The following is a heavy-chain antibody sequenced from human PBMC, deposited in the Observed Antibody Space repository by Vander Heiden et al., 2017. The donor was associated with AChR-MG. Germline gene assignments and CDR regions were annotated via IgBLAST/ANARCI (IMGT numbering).Heavy chain of an antibody. Sequence: QVQLVASGGGVVQPGRSLRLSCAASGFTFSSYGMHWVRQAPGKGLEWVAVIWYDASNQYYGDSLKGRFTISRDNSKNTLYLQMNSLRAEDTAVYDCARDILDTTCYTPDYWC. V-gene: IGHV3-33*01. J-gene: IGHJ4*01. CDR3: ARDILDTTCYTPDY. CDR1: GFTFSSYG. D-gene: IGHD2-2*02. CDR2: IWYDASNQ.